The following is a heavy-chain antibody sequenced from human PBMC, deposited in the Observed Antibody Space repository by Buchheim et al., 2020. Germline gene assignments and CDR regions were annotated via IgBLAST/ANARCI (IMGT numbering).Heavy chain of an antibody. V-gene: IGHV1-46*01. CDR2: INPSGGST. CDR1: GYTFTGYY. Sequence: QVQLVQSGAEVKKPGASVKVSCKASGYTFTGYYMHWVRQAPGQGLEWMGIINPSGGSTSYAQKFQGRVTMTRDTSTGTVYMELSSLRSEDTAVYYCARVEGRRTFGGDYFDYWGQGTL. J-gene: IGHJ4*02. CDR3: ARVEGRRTFGGDYFDY. D-gene: IGHD3-16*01.